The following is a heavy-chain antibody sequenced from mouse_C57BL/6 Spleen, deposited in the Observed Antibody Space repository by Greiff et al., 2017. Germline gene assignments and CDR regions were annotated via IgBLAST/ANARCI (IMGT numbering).Heavy chain of an antibody. J-gene: IGHJ1*03. CDR3: TTLRRMSYWYFDV. CDR2: IRNKANNHAT. V-gene: IGHV6-6*01. CDR1: GFTFSDAW. Sequence: EVMLVESGGGLVQPGGSMKLSCAASGFTFSDAWMDWVRQSPEKGLEWVAEIRNKANNHATYYAESVKGRFTISRDDSKSSVYLQMNSLRAEDTGIYYCTTLRRMSYWYFDVWGTGTTVTVSS. D-gene: IGHD2-12*01.